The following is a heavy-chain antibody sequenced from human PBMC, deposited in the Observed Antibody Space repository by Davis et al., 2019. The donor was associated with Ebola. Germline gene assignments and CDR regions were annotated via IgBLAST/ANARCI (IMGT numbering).Heavy chain of an antibody. J-gene: IGHJ4*02. V-gene: IGHV1-8*02. CDR2: MNPNSGNT. D-gene: IGHD1-14*01. CDR1: GGTFSSYA. CDR3: AASAGTVGKFDF. Sequence: AASVKVSCKASGGTFSSYAISWVRQATGQGLEWMGWMNPNSGNTGYAQKFQGRVTMTRNTSISTAYMELSSLRSEDTAVYYCAASAGTVGKFDFWGQGTLVTVSS.